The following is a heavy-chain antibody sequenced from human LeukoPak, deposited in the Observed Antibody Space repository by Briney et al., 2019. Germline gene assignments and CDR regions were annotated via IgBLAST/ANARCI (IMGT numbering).Heavy chain of an antibody. Sequence: GGSLRLSCAASGFSFSIYFMNWVRQAPGKGLEWVSSISRTSEYIHYADSVRGRFAISRDNAKNSVYLQMNSLRAEDTAVYFCAGGGDFDYWGEGILVTVSA. D-gene: IGHD3-16*01. CDR1: GFSFSIYF. CDR3: AGGGDFDY. CDR2: ISRTSEYI. V-gene: IGHV3-21*01. J-gene: IGHJ4*02.